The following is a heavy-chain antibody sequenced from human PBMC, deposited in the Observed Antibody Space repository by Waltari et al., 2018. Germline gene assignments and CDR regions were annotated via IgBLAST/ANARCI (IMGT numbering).Heavy chain of an antibody. D-gene: IGHD2-15*01. CDR2: IYYSGST. CDR1: GGSISSSSYY. CDR3: ARRYCSGGSCPPDY. Sequence: QLQLQESGPGLVKPSETLSLTCTVSGGSISSSSYYWGWIRQPPGKGLEWIGSIYYSGSTYYNPSLKSRVTISVDTSKNQFSLKLSSVTAADTAVYYCARRYCSGGSCPPDYWGQGTLVTVSS. J-gene: IGHJ4*02. V-gene: IGHV4-39*07.